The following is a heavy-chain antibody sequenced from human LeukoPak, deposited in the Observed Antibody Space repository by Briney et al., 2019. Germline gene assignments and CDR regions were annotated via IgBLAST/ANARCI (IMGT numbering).Heavy chain of an antibody. D-gene: IGHD6-13*01. CDR2: ISAYNGNT. CDR3: ARGYSSSWYGAFDI. Sequence: ASVKVSCKASGYTFTSYGISWVRQAPGQGLEWMGWISAYNGNTNYARKLQGRVTMTTDTSTSTAYMELRSLRSDDTAVYYCARGYSSSWYGAFDIWGQGTMVTVSS. J-gene: IGHJ3*02. V-gene: IGHV1-18*01. CDR1: GYTFTSYG.